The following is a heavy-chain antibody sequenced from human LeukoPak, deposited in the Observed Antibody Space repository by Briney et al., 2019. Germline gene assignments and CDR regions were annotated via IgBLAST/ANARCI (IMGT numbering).Heavy chain of an antibody. CDR1: GGSINSIIYY. J-gene: IGHJ4*02. D-gene: IGHD3-9*01. CDR3: ARRGDASGYCPEEFDY. V-gene: IGHV4-39*01. Sequence: SETLSLTCTVSGGSINSIIYYWGWIRQPPGKGLEWIGTVYYSGTTYYNPSLKSRVTIFVDTSKNQFSLHLNSVSAADTAFYYCARRGDASGYCPEEFDYWGQGTLVTVSS. CDR2: VYYSGTT.